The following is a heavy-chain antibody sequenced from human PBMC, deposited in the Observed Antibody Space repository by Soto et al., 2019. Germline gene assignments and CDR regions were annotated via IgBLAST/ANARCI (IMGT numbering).Heavy chain of an antibody. D-gene: IGHD6-19*01. J-gene: IGHJ4*02. CDR1: GYTFFNYG. CDR2: ISAYNGNT. V-gene: IGHV1-18*01. CDR3: ARDDITVAGRFDY. Sequence: VKVSCKASGYTFFNYGISWVRQAPGQGLEWMGWISAYNGNTNYAQKFQGRITMTTDTSTNSAYMELRSLRSDDTAVYYCARDDITVAGRFDYWGQGALVTVSS.